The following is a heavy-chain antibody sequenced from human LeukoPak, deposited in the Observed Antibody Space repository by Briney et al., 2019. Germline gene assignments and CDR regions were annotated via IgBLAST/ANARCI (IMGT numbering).Heavy chain of an antibody. J-gene: IGHJ6*03. D-gene: IGHD3-9*01. CDR1: GCTFSSYA. Sequence: SSVQDSFKASGCTFSSYASSWVRQAPGQGLEWMGGIISIFGTADYAQKFQGRVTSTADESTSTAYMELSSLRSEDTAVYYCARQIRYFDYYYYYMDVWGKGTTVTVSS. CDR3: ARQIRYFDYYYYYMDV. CDR2: IISIFGTA. V-gene: IGHV1-69*01.